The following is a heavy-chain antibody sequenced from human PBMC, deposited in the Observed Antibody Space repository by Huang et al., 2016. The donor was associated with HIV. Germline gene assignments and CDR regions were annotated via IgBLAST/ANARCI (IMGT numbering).Heavy chain of an antibody. D-gene: IGHD1-26*01. CDR3: ARAKWTASTTYFYYFGLDV. J-gene: IGHJ6*02. CDR1: GGTFDKYW. V-gene: IGHV3-74*01. CDR2: INSDERIA. Sequence: DVQLVASGGDIVQPGGSLRLSCAASGGTFDKYWMNWVLQAQGKGLVGCERINSDERIATYADLVKGLFTIARDNAKKVLYLEMNSLRGDDAGVYYCARAKWTASTTYFYYFGLDVWGQGTTVTVSS.